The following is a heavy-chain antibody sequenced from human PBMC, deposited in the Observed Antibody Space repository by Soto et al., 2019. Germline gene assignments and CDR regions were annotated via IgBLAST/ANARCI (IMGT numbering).Heavy chain of an antibody. CDR3: ARDRNWKGYYGMDV. D-gene: IGHD1-1*01. Sequence: ETLSLTCTVSGGSISSYYWSWIRQPPGKGLEWIGYIYYSGSTNYNPSLQSRVTISVDTSKNQFSLKLSSVTAADTAVYYCARDRNWKGYYGMDVWGQGTTVTVSS. V-gene: IGHV4-59*01. CDR2: IYYSGST. J-gene: IGHJ6*02. CDR1: GGSISSYY.